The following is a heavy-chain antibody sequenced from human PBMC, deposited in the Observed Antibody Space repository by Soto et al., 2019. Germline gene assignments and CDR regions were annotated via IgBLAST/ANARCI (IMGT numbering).Heavy chain of an antibody. CDR1: GGSFSGYY. CDR2: INHSGST. V-gene: IGHV4-34*01. D-gene: IGHD3-22*01. Sequence: SETLSLTCAVYGGSFSGYYWSWIRQPPGKGLEWIGEINHSGSTNYNPSLKSRVTISVDTSKNQFSLKLSSVTAADTAVYYCASANSYYYDSSGYALVEYWGQGTLVTVSS. J-gene: IGHJ4*02. CDR3: ASANSYYYDSSGYALVEY.